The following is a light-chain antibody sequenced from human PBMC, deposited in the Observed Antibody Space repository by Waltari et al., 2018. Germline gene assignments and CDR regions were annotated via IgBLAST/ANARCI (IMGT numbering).Light chain of an antibody. J-gene: IGKJ2*01. Sequence: DIVMTQSPDSLSVSLGERATINCKSGQSLLYSSNNKNYLAWYQQKPGQPPRLLISWASTRESGVPDRFSGSGSGTDFTLTISSLQAEDVAIYYCQQYYRIPYTFGPGTKVEI. CDR3: QQYYRIPYT. V-gene: IGKV4-1*01. CDR1: QSLLYSSNNKNY. CDR2: WAS.